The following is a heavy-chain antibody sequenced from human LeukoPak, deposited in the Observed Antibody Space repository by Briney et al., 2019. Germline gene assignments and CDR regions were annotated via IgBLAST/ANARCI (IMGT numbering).Heavy chain of an antibody. D-gene: IGHD6-13*01. Sequence: SVKVSCKASGGTFSSYAISWVRQAPGQGLEWMGGIIPIFGTANYAQKFQGRVTITTDESTSTAYMELSSLRSEDTAVYYCARVVAAAGTESSWFDPWGQGTLVTVSS. J-gene: IGHJ5*02. V-gene: IGHV1-69*05. CDR3: ARVVAAAGTESSWFDP. CDR1: GGTFSSYA. CDR2: IIPIFGTA.